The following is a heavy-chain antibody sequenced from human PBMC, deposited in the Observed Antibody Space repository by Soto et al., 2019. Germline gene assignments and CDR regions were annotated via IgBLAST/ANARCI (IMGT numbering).Heavy chain of an antibody. CDR2: INSNGGST. D-gene: IGHD5-18*01. CDR3: VKILQYSYGLPH. J-gene: IGHJ4*02. V-gene: IGHV3-64D*06. Sequence: EVQLVESGGGLVQPGGSLRLSCSASGFTFSSYAMHWVRQAPGKGLEYVSAINSNGGSTYYADSVKGRFTISRDNSKNTLYLQMSILRAEDTAVYYCVKILQYSYGLPHWGQGTLVTVSS. CDR1: GFTFSSYA.